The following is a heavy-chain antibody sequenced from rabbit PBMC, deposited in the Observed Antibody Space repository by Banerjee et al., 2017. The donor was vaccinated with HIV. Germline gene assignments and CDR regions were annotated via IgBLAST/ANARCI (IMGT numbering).Heavy chain of an antibody. D-gene: IGHD6-1*01. CDR1: GFDFSSSKY. V-gene: IGHV1S40*01. Sequence: QSLEESGGDLVKPGTSLTLTCTVSGFDFSSSKYMCWVRQVPGKGPEWIACMHAGSSVGPWYASWAKGRFTISKTSSTTVTLQMTSLTAADTATYFCARAGDAYGAAKLWGQGTLVTVS. CDR3: ARAGDAYGAAKL. CDR2: MHAGSSVGP. J-gene: IGHJ3*01.